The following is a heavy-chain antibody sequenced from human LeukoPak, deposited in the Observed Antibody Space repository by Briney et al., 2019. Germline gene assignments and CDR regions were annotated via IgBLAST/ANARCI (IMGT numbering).Heavy chain of an antibody. CDR3: ARRDGVAVAHFDY. CDR1: GLTFSHYY. J-gene: IGHJ4*02. V-gene: IGHV3-11*01. Sequence: GGSLRLSCAASGLTFSHYYMSWIRQAPGKGLEWVSYITNSASAMYYADSVKGRFTISRDNAKNSLYLQMNSLRVEDTAVYYCARRDGVAVAHFDYWGQGTLVTVSS. CDR2: ITNSASAM. D-gene: IGHD6-19*01.